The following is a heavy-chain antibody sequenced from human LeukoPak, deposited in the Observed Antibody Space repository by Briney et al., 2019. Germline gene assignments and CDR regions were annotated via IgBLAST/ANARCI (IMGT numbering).Heavy chain of an antibody. D-gene: IGHD1-26*01. Sequence: GGSLRLSCAASGFTFSSYSMNWVRQAPGKGLEWVSSISSSSSYIYYADSVKGRFTISRDNAKNSLYLQMNSLRAEDTAVYYYARAPFDVGASFFDYWGQGTLVTVSS. CDR1: GFTFSSYS. J-gene: IGHJ4*02. V-gene: IGHV3-21*01. CDR2: ISSSSSYI. CDR3: ARAPFDVGASFFDY.